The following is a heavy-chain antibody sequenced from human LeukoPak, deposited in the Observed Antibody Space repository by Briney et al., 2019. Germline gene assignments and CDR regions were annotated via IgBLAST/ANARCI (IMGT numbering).Heavy chain of an antibody. J-gene: IGHJ4*02. V-gene: IGHV3-23*01. CDR2: ISGSGGST. CDR1: GFTFSSYA. Sequence: PGGSLRLSCAASGFTFSSYAMSWVRQAPGKGLGWVSAISGSGGSTYYADSVKGRFTISRDNSKNTLYLQMNSLRAEDTAVYYCAKVPLGTMVRGVGQGPYFDYWGQGTLVTVSS. CDR3: AKVPLGTMVRGVGQGPYFDY. D-gene: IGHD3-10*01.